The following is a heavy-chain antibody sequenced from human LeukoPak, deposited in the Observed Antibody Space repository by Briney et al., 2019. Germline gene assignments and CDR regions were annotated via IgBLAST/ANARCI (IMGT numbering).Heavy chain of an antibody. V-gene: IGHV3-30*03. CDR3: ASVEGVTDYLDR. J-gene: IGHJ4*02. CDR2: ISYDGSNK. D-gene: IGHD3-16*01. CDR1: GFTVSSNY. Sequence: GGSLRLSCAASGFTVSSNYMSWVRQAPGKGLEWVAVISYDGSNKYYADSVKGRFTISRDNSKNTLYLQMKSLRHEDTAVYYCASVEGVTDYLDRWGQGALVTVSS.